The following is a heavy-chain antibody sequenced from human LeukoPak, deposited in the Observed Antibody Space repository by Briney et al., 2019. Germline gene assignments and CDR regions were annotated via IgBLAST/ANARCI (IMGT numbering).Heavy chain of an antibody. CDR3: TLTPTIDY. V-gene: IGHV1-18*01. J-gene: IGHJ4*02. CDR1: GYTFNKDG. Sequence: ASVKVSCKAHGYTFNKDGITWVRQAPGQGLEWMGLVSGYNDNTYYAQNFQDRITLTTDTSTTTAYMELRSLGSDDTALYYCTLTPTIDYWGQGTLVTVSS. CDR2: VSGYNDNT.